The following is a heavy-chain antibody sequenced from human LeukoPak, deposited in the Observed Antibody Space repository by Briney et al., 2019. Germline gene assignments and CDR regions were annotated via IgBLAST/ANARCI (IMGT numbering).Heavy chain of an antibody. CDR2: ISDSGT. D-gene: IGHD3-3*01. J-gene: IGHJ2*01. V-gene: IGHV3-23*01. CDR3: ATDRISGDPKFCDL. CDR1: GFSFSTYA. Sequence: PGGSLRLSCAASGFSFSTYAMSWVRQAPGKGLVWVSAISDSGTYYADSAKGRFTISRDSSKNTLYLQMNSLRAEDTALYYCATDRISGDPKFCDLWGRGTLVTVSS.